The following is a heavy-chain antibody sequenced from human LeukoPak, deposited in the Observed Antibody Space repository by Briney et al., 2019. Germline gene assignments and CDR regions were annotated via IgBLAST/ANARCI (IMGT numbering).Heavy chain of an antibody. V-gene: IGHV4-39*01. CDR1: GGSISSSTSGWGWY. Sequence: SETLSLTCTVSGGSISSSTSGWGWYWGWIRQPPGKGLEWIGSIYYSGSTYYNPSLKGRVTISVDTSKSQFSLRLSSVTAADTAVYYCARHRSGSSWFAPWGKGNLVTVSS. J-gene: IGHJ5*02. CDR2: IYYSGST. CDR3: ARHRSGSSWFAP. D-gene: IGHD6-19*01.